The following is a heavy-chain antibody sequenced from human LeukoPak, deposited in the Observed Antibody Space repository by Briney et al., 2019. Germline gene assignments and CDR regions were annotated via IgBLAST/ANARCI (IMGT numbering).Heavy chain of an antibody. CDR2: IYPGDSDT. CDR3: ARLGYYDTVEYFQH. Sequence: GESLKISCKGSGYRFTSYWIGWVRQMPGKGLEWMGIIYPGDSDTRYSPSFQGQITISVDKSISTAYVQWSSLKASDTAMYYCARLGYYDTVEYFQHWGQGTLVTVSS. J-gene: IGHJ1*01. CDR1: GYRFTSYW. D-gene: IGHD3-22*01. V-gene: IGHV5-51*01.